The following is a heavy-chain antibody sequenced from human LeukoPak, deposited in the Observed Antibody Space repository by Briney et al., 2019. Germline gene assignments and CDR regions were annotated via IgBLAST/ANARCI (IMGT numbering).Heavy chain of an antibody. V-gene: IGHV4-34*01. D-gene: IGHD3-16*01. CDR3: ARGHDWGSYYFDY. CDR2: INHSGST. Sequence: SETLSLTCAVYGGSFSGYYWSWIRQPPGKGLEWIGEINHSGSTNYNPSLKSRVTISVDTSKNQFSLKLSSVTAADTAVYYCARGHDWGSYYFDYWGQGTLVTVSS. CDR1: GGSFSGYY. J-gene: IGHJ4*02.